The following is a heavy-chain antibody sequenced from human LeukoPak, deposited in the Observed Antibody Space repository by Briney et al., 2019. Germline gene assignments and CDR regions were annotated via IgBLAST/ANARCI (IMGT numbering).Heavy chain of an antibody. J-gene: IGHJ5*02. D-gene: IGHD6-13*01. V-gene: IGHV3-30*18. CDR3: AKHGSSERGYNWFDP. Sequence: GGSLRLSCAASGFTFSSYGMHWVRQAPGKGLEWVAVISYDGSNKYYADSVKGRFTISRDNSKNTLYLQMNSLRAEDTAVYYCAKHGSSERGYNWFDPWAREPWSPSPQ. CDR1: GFTFSSYG. CDR2: ISYDGSNK.